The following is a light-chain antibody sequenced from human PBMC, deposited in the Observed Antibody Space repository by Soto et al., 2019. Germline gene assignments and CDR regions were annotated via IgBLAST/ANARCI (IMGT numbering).Light chain of an antibody. CDR2: DAS. Sequence: DIQMTQSPSTLSASVGDRFTITCRASQSLNSLLAWYQQKPGRAPKLLIYDASTLESGVPSRFSGSGSGTEFTLTISSLQTDDFATYYCQQYNSYSSWTFDQGTKVDIK. CDR3: QQYNSYSSWT. CDR1: QSLNSL. V-gene: IGKV1-5*01. J-gene: IGKJ1*01.